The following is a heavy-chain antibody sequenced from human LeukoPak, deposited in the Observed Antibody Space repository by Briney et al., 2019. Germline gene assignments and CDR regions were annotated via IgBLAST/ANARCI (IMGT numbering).Heavy chain of an antibody. D-gene: IGHD1-26*01. J-gene: IGHJ4*02. CDR3: ARERGSPTWFDY. Sequence: SQTLSLTCAISGDSVSSNSAAWNWIRQSPSRGLEWLGRTYYRSTWYNDYAVSVQSRITIHPDTSKNQCSLQLNSLTPEDTAVYFCARERGSPTWFDYWGQGTLVTVSS. CDR2: TYYRSTWYN. V-gene: IGHV6-1*01. CDR1: GDSVSSNSAA.